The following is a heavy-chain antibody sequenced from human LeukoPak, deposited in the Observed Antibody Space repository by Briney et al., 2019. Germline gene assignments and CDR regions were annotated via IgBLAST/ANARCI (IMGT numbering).Heavy chain of an antibody. D-gene: IGHD3-3*01. V-gene: IGHV4-59*01. CDR1: GGSISSYY. J-gene: IGHJ6*03. CDR3: ASNDFWSGRSHYYYYMDV. Sequence: PSETLSLTCTVSGGSISSYYWSWIRQPPGKGLEWIGYIYYSGSTNYNPSLKSRVTISVDTSKNQSSLKLSSVTAADTAVYYCASNDFWSGRSHYYYYMDVWGKGTTVTVSS. CDR2: IYYSGST.